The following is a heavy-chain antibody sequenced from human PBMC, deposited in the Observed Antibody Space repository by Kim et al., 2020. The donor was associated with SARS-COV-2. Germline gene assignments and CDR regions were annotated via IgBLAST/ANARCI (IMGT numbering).Heavy chain of an antibody. CDR3: ARVRWYSSGGLPNYYGMDV. CDR1: GGSISSYY. D-gene: IGHD6-19*01. Sequence: SETLSLTCTVSGGSISSYYWSWIRQPPGKGLEWIGYIYYSGSTNYNPSLKSRVTISVDTSKNQFSLKLSSVTAADTAVYYCARVRWYSSGGLPNYYGMDVWGQGTTVTVSS. V-gene: IGHV4-59*13. CDR2: IYYSGST. J-gene: IGHJ6*02.